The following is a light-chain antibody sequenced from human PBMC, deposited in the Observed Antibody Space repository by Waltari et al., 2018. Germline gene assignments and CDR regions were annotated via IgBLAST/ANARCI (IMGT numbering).Light chain of an antibody. Sequence: DIVMTQSPDSLAVSLGERATINCKSSQTVLYRDNNKNYLTLYQQKPGQPPKLLFSWASIRESGVPDRLSASGSGTDFTLTISSLQAEDVAVYYCHQHYTTPWTFGQGTKVEIK. CDR2: WAS. CDR1: QTVLYRDNNKNY. J-gene: IGKJ1*01. V-gene: IGKV4-1*01. CDR3: HQHYTTPWT.